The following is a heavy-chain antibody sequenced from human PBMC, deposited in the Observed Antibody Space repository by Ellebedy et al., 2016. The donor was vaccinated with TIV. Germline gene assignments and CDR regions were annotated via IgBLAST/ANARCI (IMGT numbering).Heavy chain of an antibody. CDR2: IYNSGST. D-gene: IGHD5-18*01. V-gene: IGHV4-4*07. CDR3: ARGSSTYSSFDT. CDR1: GGSITNFY. J-gene: IGHJ5*02. Sequence: SETLSLXXTVSGGSITNFYWSWIRQPAGKGLEWIGRIYNSGSTNYNPSLESRVTLSVDTSKKECSLHLSSVTAADTAVYYCARGSSTYSSFDTWGQGILVTVSS.